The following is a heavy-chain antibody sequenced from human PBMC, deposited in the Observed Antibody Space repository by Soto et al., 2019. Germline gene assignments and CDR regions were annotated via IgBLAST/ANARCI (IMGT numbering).Heavy chain of an antibody. D-gene: IGHD3-3*01. Sequence: EVQLLESGGGWVQPGGSLRLSCEASGFTFSNYDMSWVHQAPGKGLEWVSAISGSGGSAYYADSVKGRFTISRDNSKNTLYVQMNSLRSEDTAIYYCAREDDLWTNGHFDIWGQGTLVTVSS. J-gene: IGHJ3*02. CDR2: ISGSGGSA. V-gene: IGHV3-23*01. CDR3: AREDDLWTNGHFDI. CDR1: GFTFSNYD.